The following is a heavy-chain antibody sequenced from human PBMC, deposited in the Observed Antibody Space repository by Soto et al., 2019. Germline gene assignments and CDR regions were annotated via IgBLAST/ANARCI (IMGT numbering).Heavy chain of an antibody. J-gene: IGHJ4*02. V-gene: IGHV1-46*03. Sequence: ASVKVSCKASGYTFTRNSMHWVRQAPGQGLEWMGIINANADATTYAQKFQGRVMMTRDTSTSTVYMELTSLRSEDTAMYYCARRGSGRNADFWGQGTLVTVSS. CDR3: ARRGSGRNADF. D-gene: IGHD3-10*01. CDR1: GYTFTRNS. CDR2: INANADAT.